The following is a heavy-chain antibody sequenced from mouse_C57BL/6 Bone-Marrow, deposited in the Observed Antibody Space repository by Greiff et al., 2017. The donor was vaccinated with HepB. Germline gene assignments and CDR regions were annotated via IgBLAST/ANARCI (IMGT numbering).Heavy chain of an antibody. V-gene: IGHV1-76*01. CDR2: IYPGSGNT. CDR1: GYTFTDYY. D-gene: IGHD1-1*01. Sequence: QVQLKESGAELVRPGASVKLSCKASGYTFTDYYINWVKQRPGQGLEWIARIYPGSGNTYYNEKFKGKATLTAEKSSSTAYMQLSSLTSEDSAVYFCARLRYYAMDYWGQGTSVTVSS. CDR3: ARLRYYAMDY. J-gene: IGHJ4*01.